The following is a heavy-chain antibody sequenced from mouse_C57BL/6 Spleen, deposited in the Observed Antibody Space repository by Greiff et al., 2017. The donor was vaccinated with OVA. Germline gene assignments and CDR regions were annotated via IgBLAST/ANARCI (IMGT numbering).Heavy chain of an antibody. CDR3: TRWNYGSSGAY. CDR1: GYTFTDYE. D-gene: IGHD1-1*01. V-gene: IGHV1-15*01. CDR2: IDPETGGT. J-gene: IGHJ3*01. Sequence: LQESGAELVRPGASVTLSCKASGYTFTDYEMHWVKQTPVHGLEWIGAIDPETGGTAYNQKFKGKAILTADKSSSTAYMELRSLTSEDSAVYYCTRWNYGSSGAYWGQGTLVTVSA.